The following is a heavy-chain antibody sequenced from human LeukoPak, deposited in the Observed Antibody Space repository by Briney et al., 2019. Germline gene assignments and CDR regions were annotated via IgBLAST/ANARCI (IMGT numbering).Heavy chain of an antibody. CDR2: IRFDGSNT. CDR1: GFTFSSYG. Sequence: GGSLRLSCAASGFTFSSYGMHWVRQAPGKGLEWVAFIRFDGSNTYYADSVKGRFTISRDNSKNTLYLQMNSLRAEDTAVYYCARAPGDTAMDAVFDIWGQGTMVTVSS. CDR3: ARAPGDTAMDAVFDI. J-gene: IGHJ3*02. D-gene: IGHD5-18*01. V-gene: IGHV3-30*02.